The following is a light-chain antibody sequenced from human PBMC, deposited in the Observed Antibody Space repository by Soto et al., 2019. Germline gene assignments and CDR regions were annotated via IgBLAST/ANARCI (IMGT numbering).Light chain of an antibody. CDR3: SSYTSSSTPYV. CDR2: DVS. Sequence: QSVLTQPASVSGSPGQSLTISCTGTSSDVGGHNYVSWYQQHPGKAPKLMIYDVSNRPSGVSNRFSGSKSGNTASLTISGFQADDEADYYCSSYTSSSTPYVFGTGTKVTVL. CDR1: SSDVGGHNY. J-gene: IGLJ1*01. V-gene: IGLV2-14*01.